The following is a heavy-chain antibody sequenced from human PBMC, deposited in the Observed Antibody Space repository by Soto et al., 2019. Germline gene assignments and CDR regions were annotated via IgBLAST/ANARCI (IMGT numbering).Heavy chain of an antibody. Sequence: EVQLLESGGGLIQPGGSLTLSCAASGFTFSSSPMSWVRQAPGKGPEWVSSISANGAGIFYSDSVKGRFTISRDNSRSTLYLQINSLRADDTAVYYCAKGAGTTWMSVWGQGTTVSVSS. J-gene: IGHJ6*02. CDR2: ISANGAGI. CDR3: AKGAGTTWMSV. V-gene: IGHV3-23*01. D-gene: IGHD1-1*01. CDR1: GFTFSSSP.